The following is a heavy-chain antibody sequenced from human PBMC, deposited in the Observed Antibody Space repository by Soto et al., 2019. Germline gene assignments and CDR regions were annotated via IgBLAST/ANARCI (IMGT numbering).Heavy chain of an antibody. CDR2: FDPEDGET. D-gene: IGHD2-15*01. Sequence: ASVKVSCKVSGDTLTELSMHWVRQAPGKGLEWMGGFDPEDGETIYAQKFQGRVTMTEDTSTDTAYMELSSLRSEDTAVYYCATKDIVVVVAVRHEAFDIWGQGTMVTVSS. J-gene: IGHJ3*02. CDR3: ATKDIVVVVAVRHEAFDI. V-gene: IGHV1-24*01. CDR1: GDTLTELS.